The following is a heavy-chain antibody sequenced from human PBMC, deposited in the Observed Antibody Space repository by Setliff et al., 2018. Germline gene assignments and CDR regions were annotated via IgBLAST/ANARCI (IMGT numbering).Heavy chain of an antibody. CDR1: GASLRSGSNY. D-gene: IGHD2-8*01. J-gene: IGHJ6*02. CDR2: IYTDGTT. CDR3: AKEHVVISFVTNTHHHYGMDV. Sequence: KPSETLSLTCTVSGASLRSGSNYWGRFRQPAGKGLEWIGRIYTDGTTNYNPSLKSRVSISADTSMNHFSLRMTSVSAADTAVYYCAKEHVVISFVTNTHHHYGMDVWGQGATVTVSS. V-gene: IGHV4-61*02.